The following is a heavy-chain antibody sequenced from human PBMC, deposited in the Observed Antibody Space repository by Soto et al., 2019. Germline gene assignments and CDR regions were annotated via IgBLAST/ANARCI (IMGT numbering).Heavy chain of an antibody. J-gene: IGHJ4*02. V-gene: IGHV4-30-4*01. CDR2: IYYSGST. D-gene: IGHD3-22*01. CDR3: ASFYDSSGYYEG. Sequence: TLSLTCTVSGVSISSYYWSWIRQPPGKGLEWIGYIYYSGSTYYNPSLKSRVTISVDTSKNQFSLKLSSVTAADTAVYYCASFYDSSGYYEGWGQGTLVTVSS. CDR1: GVSISSYY.